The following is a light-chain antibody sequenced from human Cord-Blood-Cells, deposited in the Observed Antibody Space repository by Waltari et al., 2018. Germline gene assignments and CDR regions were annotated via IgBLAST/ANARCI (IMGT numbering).Light chain of an antibody. CDR1: QSVSSSY. J-gene: IGKJ2*01. CDR2: GAS. Sequence: EIVLTPSPGTLSLSPGERATLPCRAIQSVSSSYLAWYQQKPGQAPRLLIYGASSRATGIPDRFSGSGSGTDFTLTISRLEPEDFAVYYCQQYGSSPRTFGQGTKLEIK. CDR3: QQYGSSPRT. V-gene: IGKV3-20*01.